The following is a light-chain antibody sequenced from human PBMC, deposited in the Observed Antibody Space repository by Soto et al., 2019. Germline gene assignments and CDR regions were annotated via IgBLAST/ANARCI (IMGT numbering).Light chain of an antibody. J-gene: IGKJ4*01. V-gene: IGKV3D-15*01. Sequence: EIEMTQSPATLSVSPGGRATLSCRTSHSVDSNLAWYQQKPGQAPRLLIFGASTRATGIPARFSGSGSGTDFTLTISRLQSEDFAVYYCQQYNNWPLTFGGGTQVDIK. CDR2: GAS. CDR1: HSVDSN. CDR3: QQYNNWPLT.